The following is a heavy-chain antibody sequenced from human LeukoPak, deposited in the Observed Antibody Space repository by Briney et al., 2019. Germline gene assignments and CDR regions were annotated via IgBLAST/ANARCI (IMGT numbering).Heavy chain of an antibody. Sequence: GESLKISCKGSGYSFTSYWISWVRQMPGKGLEWMGRIDPSDSYTNYSPSFQGHVTISADKSISTAYLQWSSLKASDTAMYYCARAVPGYGSGSYLDHYYGMDVWGKGTTVTVSS. CDR1: GYSFTSYW. CDR2: IDPSDSYT. V-gene: IGHV5-10-1*01. D-gene: IGHD3-10*01. J-gene: IGHJ6*04. CDR3: ARAVPGYGSGSYLDHYYGMDV.